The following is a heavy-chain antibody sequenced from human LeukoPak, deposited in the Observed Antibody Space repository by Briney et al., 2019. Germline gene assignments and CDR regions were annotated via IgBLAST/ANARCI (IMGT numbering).Heavy chain of an antibody. CDR3: AKDLYYYDSSGFDY. D-gene: IGHD3-22*01. Sequence: GGSLRLSCAVSGFTFSNYEMMWFRQAPGKGLEWLSYINRSGATTYYVDSVKGRFTISRGNSKNTLYLQMNSLRAEDTAVYYCAKDLYYYDSSGFDYWGQGTLVTVSS. CDR2: INRSGATT. V-gene: IGHV3-48*03. CDR1: GFTFSNYE. J-gene: IGHJ4*02.